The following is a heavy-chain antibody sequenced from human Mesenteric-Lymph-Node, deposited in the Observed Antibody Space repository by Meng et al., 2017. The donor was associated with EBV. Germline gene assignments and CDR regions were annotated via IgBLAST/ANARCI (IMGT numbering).Heavy chain of an antibody. CDR3: ASMDSSGYTPGY. CDR1: GYAFANYG. CDR2: INAHNDFT. V-gene: IGHV1-18*01. Sequence: QVQLVQSGAAVKKPGASVKVSCKASGYAFANYGITWVRQAPGQGLEWMGWINAHNDFTNYAQKLQGRVTMTRDTSTSTAYMELRSLRSDDTAVYYCASMDSSGYTPGYWGQGSLVTVSS. J-gene: IGHJ4*02. D-gene: IGHD3-22*01.